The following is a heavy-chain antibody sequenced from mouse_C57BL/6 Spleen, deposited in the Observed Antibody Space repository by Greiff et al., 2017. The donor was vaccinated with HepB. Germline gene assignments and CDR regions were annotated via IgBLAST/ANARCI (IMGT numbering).Heavy chain of an antibody. V-gene: IGHV5-9*01. D-gene: IGHD2-4*01. CDR2: ISGGGGNT. CDR3: ARRGIYYDYDGAMDY. CDR1: GFTFSSYT. Sequence: EVKVVESGGGLVKPGGSLKLSCAASGFTFSSYTMSWVRQTPEKRLEWVATISGGGGNTYYPDSVKGRFTISRDNAKNTLYLQMSSLRSEDTALYYCARRGIYYDYDGAMDYWGQGTSVTVSS. J-gene: IGHJ4*01.